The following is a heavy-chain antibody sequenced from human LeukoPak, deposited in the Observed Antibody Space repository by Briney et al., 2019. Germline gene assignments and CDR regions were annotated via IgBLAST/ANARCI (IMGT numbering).Heavy chain of an antibody. Sequence: PGGSLRLSCAASGFTFRSYDVHWVRQVIGKGLEWVSIIGPAGDPYYSGAVKGRFTISRENAKTSLYLQMNSLRAGDTAVYYCVRGVNDAFDLWGQGTMVIVSS. J-gene: IGHJ3*01. CDR2: IGPAGDP. V-gene: IGHV3-13*05. CDR1: GFTFRSYD. CDR3: VRGVNDAFDL. D-gene: IGHD3-16*01.